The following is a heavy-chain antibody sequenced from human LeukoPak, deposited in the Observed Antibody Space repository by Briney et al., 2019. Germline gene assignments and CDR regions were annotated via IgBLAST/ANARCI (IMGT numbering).Heavy chain of an antibody. CDR2: TYYRSKWYN. D-gene: IGHD1-1*01. V-gene: IGHV6-1*01. Sequence: SQTLSLTCAISGDSVSSNSAAWNWIRQSPSRGLEWLERTYYRSKWYNDYAAFVKSRITINPDTSKNRFSLQLNSVTPEDTAVYYCARATGTEGWFDPWGQGTLVTVSS. CDR3: ARATGTEGWFDP. CDR1: GDSVSSNSAA. J-gene: IGHJ5*02.